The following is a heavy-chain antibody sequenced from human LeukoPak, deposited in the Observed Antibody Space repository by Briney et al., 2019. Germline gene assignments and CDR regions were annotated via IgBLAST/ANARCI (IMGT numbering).Heavy chain of an antibody. CDR2: IYYSGST. Sequence: SETLSLTCTVSGGSISSYYWNWIRQPPGKGLEWIGYIYYSGSTNYNPSLKSRVTIPVDTSKNQFSLKLSSVTAADTAVYYCARGADSSGYYSIFYFDYWGQGTLVTVSS. V-gene: IGHV4-59*01. D-gene: IGHD3-22*01. CDR3: ARGADSSGYYSIFYFDY. J-gene: IGHJ4*02. CDR1: GGSISSYY.